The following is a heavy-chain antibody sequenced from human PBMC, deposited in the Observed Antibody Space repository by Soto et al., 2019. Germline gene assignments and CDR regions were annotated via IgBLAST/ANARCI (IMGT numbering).Heavy chain of an antibody. V-gene: IGHV3-30*14. CDR3: ARAPHGMDV. CDR1: GFMFSSYA. CDR2: ISYDGSKK. J-gene: IGHJ6*02. Sequence: QEQLVESGGGVVQPGRSLRLSCVASGFMFSSYAMHWVRQAPGKGLEGVAVISYDGSKKYYTDSVKGRYTIPRDDSKNTLYIQKNSLRVEDTAVYYCARAPHGMDVWGQGTTVTVSS.